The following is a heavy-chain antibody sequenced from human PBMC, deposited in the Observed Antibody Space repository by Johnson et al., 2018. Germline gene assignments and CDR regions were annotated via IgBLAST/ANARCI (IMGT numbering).Heavy chain of an antibody. V-gene: IGHV3-15*01. J-gene: IGHJ3*02. D-gene: IGHD3-22*01. Sequence: VQLVQSGGGLVEPGGSLRLSCAASGFTFNNAWMSWVRQAPGKGLEWVGRIKSKTDGGTTDYAAPVTGRFTISRDDTKNTLFLQMNRLKTEDTAVYYCTTEGYYYASSGPLDAFDIWGQGTMVAVSS. CDR3: TTEGYYYASSGPLDAFDI. CDR2: IKSKTDGGTT. CDR1: GFTFNNAW.